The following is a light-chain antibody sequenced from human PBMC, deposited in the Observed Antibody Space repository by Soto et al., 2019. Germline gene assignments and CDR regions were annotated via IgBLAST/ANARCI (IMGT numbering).Light chain of an antibody. V-gene: IGKV1-13*02. CDR3: QQFNSYPLT. CDR1: QGISSA. Sequence: AIQLTQSPSSLSASVGERVTISCRASQGISSALAWYQQKPRKATKLLIYDASSLESGVPSRFSGSGSGTDFTLTISSLQREDFATYYCQQFNSYPLTFGGGTKVEIK. J-gene: IGKJ4*01. CDR2: DAS.